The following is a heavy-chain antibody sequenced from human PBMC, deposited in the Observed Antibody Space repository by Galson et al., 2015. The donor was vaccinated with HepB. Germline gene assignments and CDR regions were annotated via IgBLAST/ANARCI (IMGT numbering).Heavy chain of an antibody. CDR3: AKDFCRADNCDPFDY. CDR1: GLTFTNYA. D-gene: IGHD2-15*01. CDR2: IYPDGHIT. V-gene: IGHV3-23*01. J-gene: IGHJ4*02. Sequence: SLRLSCAASGLTFTNYAMSWVRQAPGKGLEWVSGIYPDGHITYYADSVKGRVTISRYDSKNTVYLQLNSVRVEDTAVYFCAKDFCRADNCDPFDYWGQGTLVTVSS.